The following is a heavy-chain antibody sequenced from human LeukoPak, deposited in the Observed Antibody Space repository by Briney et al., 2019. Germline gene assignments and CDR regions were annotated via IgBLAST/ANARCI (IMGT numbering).Heavy chain of an antibody. J-gene: IGHJ4*02. V-gene: IGHV3-7*01. CDR1: GFTFRTSW. D-gene: IGHD3-10*01. Sequence: GGSLRLSXAASGFTFRTSWMTWVPQAPGKGLEWVAHINQDGSEKYYVDSVQGRFTISRDNAKDSLYLQINSLRVDDTAVYYCARGHYGRDYWGQGTLVTVSS. CDR3: ARGHYGRDY. CDR2: INQDGSEK.